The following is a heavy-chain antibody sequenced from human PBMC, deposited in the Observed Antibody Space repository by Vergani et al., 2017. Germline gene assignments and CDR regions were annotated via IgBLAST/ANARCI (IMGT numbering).Heavy chain of an antibody. J-gene: IGHJ4*02. V-gene: IGHV1-58*02. D-gene: IGHD2-8*01. Sequence: QMQLVQSGPEVKKPGTSVKVSCKASGFTFTSSAMQWVRQARGQRLEWIGWIVVVSGNTNYAQKFQERVTITRDMSTSTAYMELGSLRSEDTAVYYCAAVPLMATGAALSRKYFDYWGQGTLVTVSS. CDR1: GFTFTSSA. CDR3: AAVPLMATGAALSRKYFDY. CDR2: IVVVSGNT.